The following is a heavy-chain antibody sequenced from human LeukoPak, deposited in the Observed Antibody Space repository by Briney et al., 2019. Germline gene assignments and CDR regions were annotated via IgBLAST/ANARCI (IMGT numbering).Heavy chain of an antibody. Sequence: GESLRLSCAASGFSFSMYSMSWIRQAPGKGLEWVSAISGSGGSTYYADSVKGRFTISRDNSKNTLYLQMNSLRAEDTAVYYCAKDPYRYCSGGSCVDWGQGTLVTVSS. CDR3: AKDPYRYCSGGSCVD. CDR2: ISGSGGST. D-gene: IGHD2-15*01. CDR1: GFSFSMYS. V-gene: IGHV3-23*01. J-gene: IGHJ4*02.